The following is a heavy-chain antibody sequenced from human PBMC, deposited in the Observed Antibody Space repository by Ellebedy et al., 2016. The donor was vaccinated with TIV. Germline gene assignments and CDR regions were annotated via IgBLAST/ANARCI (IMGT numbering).Heavy chain of an antibody. Sequence: ASVKVSXXASGYTFTSYAMHWVRQAPGQGLEWMGIINPSGGSTSYAQKFQGRVTMTRDTSTSTVYMELSSLRSEDTAVYYCARDKRDSGSYFVADGMDVWGQGTTVTVSS. CDR1: GYTFTSYA. J-gene: IGHJ6*02. CDR2: INPSGGST. D-gene: IGHD1-26*01. CDR3: ARDKRDSGSYFVADGMDV. V-gene: IGHV1-46*01.